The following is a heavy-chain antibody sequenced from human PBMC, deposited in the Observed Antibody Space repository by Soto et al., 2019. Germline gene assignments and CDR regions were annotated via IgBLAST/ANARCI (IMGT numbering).Heavy chain of an antibody. CDR3: AKVGENDGDPHLDYYYYGMDV. CDR1: GYDVTRYY. J-gene: IGHJ6*02. D-gene: IGHD1-1*01. Sequence: QVQLVQSGAEVKKPGASVKVSCKASGYDVTRYYIHWVRQGPGQGLEWMGIINPTGGGRTKYAQKFQGRGTVNSDRSTSTVYMELTSLRSDDTAVYYLAKVGENDGDPHLDYYYYGMDVWGQGTTVTVSS. V-gene: IGHV1-46*01. CDR2: INPTGGGRT.